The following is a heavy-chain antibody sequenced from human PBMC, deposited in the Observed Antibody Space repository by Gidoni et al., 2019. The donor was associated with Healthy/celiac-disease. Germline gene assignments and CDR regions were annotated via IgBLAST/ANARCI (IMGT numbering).Heavy chain of an antibody. CDR2: ISWNSGSI. D-gene: IGHD3-10*01. Sequence: EVQLVESGGGLVQPGRSLRLSCAASGFTFDDYAMHWVRQAPGKGLEWVSGISWNSGSIGYADSVKGRFTISRDNAKNSLYLQMNSLRAEDTALYYCAKSRGYWHYGSGSYPPFDYWGQGTLVTVSS. J-gene: IGHJ4*02. V-gene: IGHV3-9*01. CDR3: AKSRGYWHYGSGSYPPFDY. CDR1: GFTFDDYA.